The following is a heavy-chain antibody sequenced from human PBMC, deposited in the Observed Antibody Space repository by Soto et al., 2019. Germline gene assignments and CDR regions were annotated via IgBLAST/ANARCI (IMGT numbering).Heavy chain of an antibody. D-gene: IGHD6-19*01. V-gene: IGHV3-53*04. J-gene: IGHJ3*02. Sequence: GGSLRLSCAAYGFTVSSNYMSWVRQAPGKGLEWVSVIFTGGSTYYADSVKGRFTISRHSSKNTVYLQMNSLRAEDTAVYYCARDRYSSGWLDAFDIWGQGTMVTVSS. CDR1: GFTVSSNY. CDR3: ARDRYSSGWLDAFDI. CDR2: IFTGGST.